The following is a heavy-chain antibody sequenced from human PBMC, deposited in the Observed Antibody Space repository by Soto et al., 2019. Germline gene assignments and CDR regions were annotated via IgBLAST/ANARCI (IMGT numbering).Heavy chain of an antibody. D-gene: IGHD6-19*01. J-gene: IGHJ3*02. CDR3: TIGSWSCEVFDI. V-gene: IGHV1-69*02. CDR2: IIPMLGIR. Sequence: QVQLVQSGAEVKKPGSSVKVSCKDSGGTFSTYSMFWVRQAPGQGLEWMGRIIPMLGIRNYAQRFQDRVTITADKSTATAHMELSSLRSEDTALYYCTIGSWSCEVFDIWGQGTMVTVSS. CDR1: GGTFSTYS.